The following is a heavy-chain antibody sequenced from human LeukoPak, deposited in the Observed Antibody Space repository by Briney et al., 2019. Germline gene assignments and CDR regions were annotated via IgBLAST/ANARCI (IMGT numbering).Heavy chain of an antibody. CDR1: GFTVSSNY. CDR2: IYSGGST. CDR3: ARDPLGGAVARLDAFDI. Sequence: GGSLRLSCAASGFTVSSNYMSWVRQAPGKGLEWVSVIYSGGSTYYADSVKGRFTISRDNSKTTLYLQMNSLRAEDTAVSYCARDPLGGAVARLDAFDIWGQGTMVTVSS. J-gene: IGHJ3*02. D-gene: IGHD6-19*01. V-gene: IGHV3-66*01.